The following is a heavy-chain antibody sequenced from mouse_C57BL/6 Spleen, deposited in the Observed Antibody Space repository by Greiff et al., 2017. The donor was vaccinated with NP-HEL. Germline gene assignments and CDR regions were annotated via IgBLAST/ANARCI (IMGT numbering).Heavy chain of an antibody. CDR2: ISNGGGST. Sequence: DVHLVESGGGLVQPGGSLKLSCAASGFTFSDYYMYWVRQTPEKRLEWVAYISNGGGSTYYPDTVKGRFTISRDNAKNTLYLQMRRLKSEDTAMYYCARRGSSYLYAKDYWGQGTSVTVSS. V-gene: IGHV5-12*01. J-gene: IGHJ4*01. CDR1: GFTFSDYY. CDR3: ARRGSSYLYAKDY. D-gene: IGHD1-1*01.